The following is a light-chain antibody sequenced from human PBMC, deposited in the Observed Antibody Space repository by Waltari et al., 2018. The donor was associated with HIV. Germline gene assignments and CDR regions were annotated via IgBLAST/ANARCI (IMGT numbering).Light chain of an antibody. Sequence: QSVLTQPPSASATPGQRVTISCSGSSSHIGRHSANWYQQLPGTAPKVFIHSNNQRPSGVPDRFSGSRSGTSASLAISGLQSEDEADYYCSAWDDSLKGHVFGGGTKLTVL. CDR1: SSHIGRHS. CDR2: SNN. CDR3: SAWDDSLKGHV. J-gene: IGLJ3*02. V-gene: IGLV1-44*01.